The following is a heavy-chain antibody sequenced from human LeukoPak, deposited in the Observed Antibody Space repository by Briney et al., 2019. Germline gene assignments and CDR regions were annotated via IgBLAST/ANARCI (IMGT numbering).Heavy chain of an antibody. Sequence: GRSLRLSCAGSGFTFRSYAMHWVRQAPGKGLEWVVVISSDGNKEYYADSVKGRFTISRDNSKNTVYLQMNSLRTDDTAVYYCARGGNLENWGRGTLVTVSS. CDR3: ARGGNLEN. CDR1: GFTFRSYA. V-gene: IGHV3-30*04. J-gene: IGHJ4*02. CDR2: ISSDGNKE. D-gene: IGHD1-14*01.